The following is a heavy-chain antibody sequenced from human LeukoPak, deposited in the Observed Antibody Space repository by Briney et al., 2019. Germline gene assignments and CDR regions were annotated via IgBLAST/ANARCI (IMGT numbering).Heavy chain of an antibody. CDR3: AKAEGYCSGTWCFRWFDW. V-gene: IGHV3-23*05. J-gene: IGHJ4*02. CDR1: GFTFSNYV. D-gene: IGHD2-15*01. Sequence: PGGSLRLSCAASGFTFSNYVMGRVRQDPCKGLQWVSIINGSGSFTSYADSVKGRLTISRDNSKNTLYLQVNSLRAEDTAVYYCAKAEGYCSGTWCFRWFDWWGQGTLVTVSS. CDR2: INGSGSFT.